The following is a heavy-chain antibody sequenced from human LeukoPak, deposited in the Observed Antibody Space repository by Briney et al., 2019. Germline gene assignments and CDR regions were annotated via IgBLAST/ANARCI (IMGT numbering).Heavy chain of an antibody. D-gene: IGHD3-3*01. J-gene: IGHJ4*02. Sequence: SETLSLTCTVSGGSISSSSYYWGWIRQPPGKGLEWIGSIYYSGSTYYNPSLKSRVTISVDTSKNQFSLKLSSVTAADTAVYYCARAIYDFWSGSVSDFDYWGQGTLVTVYS. CDR1: GGSISSSSYY. V-gene: IGHV4-39*07. CDR3: ARAIYDFWSGSVSDFDY. CDR2: IYYSGST.